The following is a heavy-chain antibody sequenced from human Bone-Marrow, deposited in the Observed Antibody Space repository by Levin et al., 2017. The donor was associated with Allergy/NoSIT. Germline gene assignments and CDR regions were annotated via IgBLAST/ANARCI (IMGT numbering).Heavy chain of an antibody. J-gene: IGHJ4*02. CDR1: GFTFSSHS. CDR2: IVSSGSTI. D-gene: IGHD1-26*01. V-gene: IGHV3-48*01. Sequence: PGESLKISCAASGFTFSSHSMNWVRQAPGKGLEWVSYIVSSGSTIYYADSVKGRFTISRDNAKNSLFLQMNSLRAEDTAVYYCAREDTGGSYLGYWGQGTLVTVSS. CDR3: AREDTGGSYLGY.